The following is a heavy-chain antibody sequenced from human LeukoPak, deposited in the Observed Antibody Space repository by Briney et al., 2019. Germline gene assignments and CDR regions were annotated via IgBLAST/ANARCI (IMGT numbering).Heavy chain of an antibody. V-gene: IGHV4-59*08. CDR1: GGFISSYY. D-gene: IGHD6-19*01. CDR2: IYYSGST. J-gene: IGHJ3*02. CDR3: ARHEYSSGWYAFDI. Sequence: NPSETLSLTCTVSGGFISSYYWSWIRQPPGKGLEWIGYIYYSGSTNYNPSLKSRVTISVDTSKNQFSLKLSSVTAADTAVYYCARHEYSSGWYAFDIWGQGTMVTVSS.